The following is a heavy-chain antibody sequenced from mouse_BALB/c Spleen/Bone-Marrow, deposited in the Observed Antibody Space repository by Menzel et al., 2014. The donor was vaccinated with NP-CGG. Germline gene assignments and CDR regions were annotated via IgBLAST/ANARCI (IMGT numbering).Heavy chain of an antibody. CDR2: IRLKSNNYAT. D-gene: IGHD2-1*01. CDR1: GFTFSNYW. CDR3: TRGIYYGNYYAMDY. Sequence: EVHLVESGGGLVQPGGSMKLSSVASGFTFSNYWMNWVRQSPEKGLEWVAEIRLKSNNYATHYAESVKGRFTISRDDSKSSVYLQMNNLRAEDTGIYYCTRGIYYGNYYAMDYWGQGTSVTVSS. V-gene: IGHV6-6*02. J-gene: IGHJ4*01.